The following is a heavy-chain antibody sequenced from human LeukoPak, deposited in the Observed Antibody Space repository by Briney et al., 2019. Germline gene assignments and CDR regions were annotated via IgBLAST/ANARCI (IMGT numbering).Heavy chain of an antibody. CDR1: GFTFSSYS. D-gene: IGHD4-17*01. V-gene: IGHV3-30*03. Sequence: GGSLRLSCAASGFTFSSYSMNWVRQAPGKGLEWVAVISYDGSNKYYADSVKGRFTISRDNSKSTLYIQMNSLRAEDTAVYYCARDGVGTTTYDYWGQGTLVTVSS. CDR2: ISYDGSNK. J-gene: IGHJ4*02. CDR3: ARDGVGTTTYDY.